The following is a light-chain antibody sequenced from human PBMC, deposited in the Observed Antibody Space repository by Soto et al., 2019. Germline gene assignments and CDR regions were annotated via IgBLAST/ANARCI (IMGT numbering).Light chain of an antibody. CDR3: QQYNTWHPKMA. CDR2: GAS. Sequence: VVTQSPATLSVFPGETATLSCRASKSVSSDLAWYQQRPGQDPRLLIYGASTRATGIPARFRGSGSGTEFRLTISSLQSEDFATYYCQQYNTWHPKMAFGRGTKVEIK. J-gene: IGKJ1*01. V-gene: IGKV3-15*01. CDR1: KSVSSD.